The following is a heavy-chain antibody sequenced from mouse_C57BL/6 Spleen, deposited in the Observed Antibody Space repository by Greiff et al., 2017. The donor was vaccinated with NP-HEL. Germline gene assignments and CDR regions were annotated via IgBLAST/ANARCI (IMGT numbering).Heavy chain of an antibody. D-gene: IGHD3-1*01. CDR1: GYTFTSYG. CDR2: IYPRSGNT. Sequence: QVQLQQSGAELARPGASVKLSCKASGYTFTSYGISWVKQRTGQGLEWIVEIYPRSGNTYYNEKFKGKATLTADKSSSTAYMELRSLTSEDSAVYFGARSGRHGFAYWGQGTLVTVSA. V-gene: IGHV1-81*01. CDR3: ARSGRHGFAY. J-gene: IGHJ3*01.